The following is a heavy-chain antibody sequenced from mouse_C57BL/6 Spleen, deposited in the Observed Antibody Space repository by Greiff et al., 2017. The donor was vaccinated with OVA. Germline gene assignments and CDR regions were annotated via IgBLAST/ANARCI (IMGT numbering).Heavy chain of an antibody. Sequence: EVQVVESGGGLVQPGGSLKLSCAASGFTFSDYGMAWVRQAPRKGPEWVAFISNLAYSIYYEDTVTGRFTLSRENAKNTLYLEMSSLRSEDTAMYYCASCLEGAMDYWGQGTSVTVSS. CDR1: GFTFSDYG. V-gene: IGHV5-15*01. CDR3: ASCLEGAMDY. J-gene: IGHJ4*01. CDR2: ISNLAYSI.